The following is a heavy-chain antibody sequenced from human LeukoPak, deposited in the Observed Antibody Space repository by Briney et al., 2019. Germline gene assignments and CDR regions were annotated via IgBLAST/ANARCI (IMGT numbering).Heavy chain of an antibody. D-gene: IGHD2-15*01. CDR2: VYYSGST. CDR1: GGSVSSYF. CDR3: ARHLGPGWHAMDV. J-gene: IGHJ6*02. V-gene: IGHV4-59*08. Sequence: SETLSLTCTVSGGSVSSYFWSWIRQPPGKGLEWIGYVYYSGSTNYNPSLKSRVTISVETSKTQFSLRLSSVTAADTAVYYCARHLGPGWHAMDVWGQGTTVTVSS.